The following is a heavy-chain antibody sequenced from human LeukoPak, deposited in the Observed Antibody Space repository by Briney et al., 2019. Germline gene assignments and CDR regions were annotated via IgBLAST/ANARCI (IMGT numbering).Heavy chain of an antibody. CDR2: IIPIFGTA. V-gene: IGHV1-69*05. J-gene: IGHJ6*03. Sequence: SVKVSCKASGGTFSSYAISWVRQAPGQGLEWMGGIIPIFGTANYAQKFQGRVTITTDESTSTAYMELSSLRSEDTAVYYCARGSYYYYYMDVWGKGTTVTVSS. CDR3: ARGSYYYYYMDV. CDR1: GGTFSSYA.